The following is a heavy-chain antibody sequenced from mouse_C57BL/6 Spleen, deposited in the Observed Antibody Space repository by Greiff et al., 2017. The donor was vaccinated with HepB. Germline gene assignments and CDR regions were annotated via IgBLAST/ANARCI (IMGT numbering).Heavy chain of an antibody. Sequence: EVQLQQSGPELVKPGASVKISCKASGYSFTDYNMNWVKQSNGKSLEWIGVINPNYGTTSYNQKFKGKATLTVEQSSSTAYMQRNSLTSEDSAVYYCATYYSPDYAMDYWGQGTSVTVSS. J-gene: IGHJ4*01. CDR1: GYSFTDYN. CDR3: ATYYSPDYAMDY. CDR2: INPNYGTT. V-gene: IGHV1-39*01. D-gene: IGHD2-12*01.